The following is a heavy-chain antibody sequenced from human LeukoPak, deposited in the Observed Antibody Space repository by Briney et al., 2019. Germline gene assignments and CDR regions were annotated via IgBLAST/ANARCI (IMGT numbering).Heavy chain of an antibody. V-gene: IGHV4-59*01. J-gene: IGHJ4*02. Sequence: SETLSLTCTVSGGSISIYYWSWIRQPPGKGLEWLGYTYNSGSTLYNPSLKSRVTISVDTSRNESSLRLTSVTAADAAVYYCVRDRESNYWGQGTLVTVSS. CDR2: TYNSGST. CDR3: VRDRESNY. CDR1: GGSISIYY. D-gene: IGHD3-10*01.